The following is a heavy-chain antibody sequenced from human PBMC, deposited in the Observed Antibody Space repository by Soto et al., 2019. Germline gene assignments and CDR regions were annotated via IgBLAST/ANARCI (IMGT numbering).Heavy chain of an antibody. D-gene: IGHD2-21*02. CDR3: IQSRCGGDCLQSYASYYYYGMEV. CDR1: GGSVSSGSYY. CDR2: IYYSGST. V-gene: IGHV4-61*01. Sequence: SETLSLTCTVSGGSVSSGSYYWSWIRQPPGKGLEWIGYIYYSGSTNYNPSLKSRVTISVDTSKNQFSLKLSSVTAADTATYYCIQSRCGGDCLQSYASYYYYGMEVWGQGTTVTVSS. J-gene: IGHJ6*02.